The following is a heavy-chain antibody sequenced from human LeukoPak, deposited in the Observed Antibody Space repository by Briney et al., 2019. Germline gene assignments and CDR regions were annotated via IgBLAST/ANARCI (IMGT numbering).Heavy chain of an antibody. V-gene: IGHV4-59*12. J-gene: IGHJ4*02. D-gene: IGHD3-16*02. CDR1: GGSISSYY. CDR3: ARDYTVITFGGVIVTALDY. Sequence: PSETLSLTCTVSGGSISSYYWSWIRQPPGKGLEWIGYIYYSGSTNYNPSLKSRVTISVDTSKNQFSLKLSSVTAADTAVYYCARDYTVITFGGVIVTALDYWGQGTLVTVSS. CDR2: IYYSGST.